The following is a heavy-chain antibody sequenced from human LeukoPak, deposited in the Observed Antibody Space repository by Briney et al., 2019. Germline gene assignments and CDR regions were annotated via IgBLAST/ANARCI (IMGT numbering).Heavy chain of an antibody. D-gene: IGHD3-10*01. CDR1: GGSISSHY. Sequence: SETLSLTCSVSGGSISSHYWSWIRQPPGKGLEWIGYIYYSGSTNYNPSLKSRVTISVDTSKNQFSLKLSSVTAADTAVYYCARVAGSGSYPSFDYWGQGTLVTVSS. CDR3: ARVAGSGSYPSFDY. V-gene: IGHV4-59*11. CDR2: IYYSGST. J-gene: IGHJ4*02.